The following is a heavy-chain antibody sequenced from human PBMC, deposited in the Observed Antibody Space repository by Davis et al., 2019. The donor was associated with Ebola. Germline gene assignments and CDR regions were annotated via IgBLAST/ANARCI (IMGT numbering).Heavy chain of an antibody. J-gene: IGHJ4*02. V-gene: IGHV3-23*01. CDR3: AKQGGSSGWYYFDY. Sequence: GESLKISCAASGFTFSSYAVTWVRQAPEKGLEWVSTISGSGDSTYYADSVKGRLTISRDNSKNTLYLQMSSLRAEDTAIYYCAKQGGSSGWYYFDYWGQGTLVTVSS. CDR2: ISGSGDST. D-gene: IGHD6-19*01. CDR1: GFTFSSYA.